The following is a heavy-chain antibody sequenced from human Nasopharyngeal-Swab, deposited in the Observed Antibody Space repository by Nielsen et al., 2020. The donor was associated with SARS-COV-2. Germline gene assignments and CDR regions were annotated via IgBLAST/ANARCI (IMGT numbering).Heavy chain of an antibody. Sequence: SETLSLTCTVSGGSISSGDYYWSWIRQPPGKGLEWIGYIYYSGSTYYNPSLKSRVTISVDTSKNQFSLKLSSVTAADTAVYYCARAGEDYGDYSYYFDYWGQGTPVTVSS. CDR1: GGSISSGDYY. J-gene: IGHJ4*02. CDR3: ARAGEDYGDYSYYFDY. V-gene: IGHV4-30-4*01. D-gene: IGHD4-17*01. CDR2: IYYSGST.